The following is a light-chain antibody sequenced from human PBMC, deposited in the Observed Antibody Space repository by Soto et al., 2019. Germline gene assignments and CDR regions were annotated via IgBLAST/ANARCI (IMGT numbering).Light chain of an antibody. CDR3: TSYINSTTPYV. V-gene: IGLV2-14*01. CDR1: SSNVGAYNY. Sequence: QSALTQPASVSGSPGQSITISCTGTSSNVGAYNYVSWYQQHPGKAPKLRIYEVSNRPSGVSNRFSGSKSGNTASLTISGLQAEDEAEYYCTSYINSTTPYVFGTGTKLTVL. J-gene: IGLJ1*01. CDR2: EVS.